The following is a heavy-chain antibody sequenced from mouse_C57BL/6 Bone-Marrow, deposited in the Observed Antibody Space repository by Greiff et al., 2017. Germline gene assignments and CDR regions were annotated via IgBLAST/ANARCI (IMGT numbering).Heavy chain of an antibody. CDR3: AREGFGYDLVYYAMDY. D-gene: IGHD2-2*01. J-gene: IGHJ4*01. CDR2: INPGSGGT. CDR1: GYAFTNYL. V-gene: IGHV1-54*01. Sequence: QVQLQQSGAELVRPGTSVKVSCKASGYAFTNYLIEWVKQRPGQGLEWIGVINPGSGGTNYNEKFKGKATLTADKSSSTAYMPLSSLTSEDSAVYFCAREGFGYDLVYYAMDYWGQGTSVTVSS.